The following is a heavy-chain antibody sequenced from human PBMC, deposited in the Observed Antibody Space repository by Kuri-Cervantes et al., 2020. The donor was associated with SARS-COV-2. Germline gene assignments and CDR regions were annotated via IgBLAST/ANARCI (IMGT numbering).Heavy chain of an antibody. CDR1: GYTFTSYG. Sequence: VSVKVSCKASGYTFTSYGINWVRQAPGQGLEWMGWINPNSGGTNYAQKFQGRVTMTRATSINTVYMELSTLRSDDTAVYFCVKDVVSTFCAWGNCYISSYMDVWGRGTTVTVSS. CDR2: INPNSGGT. CDR3: VKDVVSTFCAWGNCYISSYMDV. D-gene: IGHD2-2*02. J-gene: IGHJ6*03. V-gene: IGHV1-2*02.